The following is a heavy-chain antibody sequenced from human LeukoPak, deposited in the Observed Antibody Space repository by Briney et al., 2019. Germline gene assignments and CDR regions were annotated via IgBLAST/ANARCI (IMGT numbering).Heavy chain of an antibody. V-gene: IGHV3-53*01. CDR2: IYSGGST. D-gene: IGHD1-14*01. CDR3: ARDGGTG. CDR1: GFTFTMFS. Sequence: GGSLRLSCAASGFTFTMFSMNWLRQAPGKGLEWVSVIYSGGSTYYADSVKGRFTISRDNSKNTLYLQMNSLRAEDTAVYYCARDGGTGWGQGTLVTVSS. J-gene: IGHJ4*02.